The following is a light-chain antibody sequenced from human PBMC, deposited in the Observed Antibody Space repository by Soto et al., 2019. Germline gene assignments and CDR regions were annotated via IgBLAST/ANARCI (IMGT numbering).Light chain of an antibody. CDR2: EVS. CDR1: NSDVGGYKF. J-gene: IGLJ1*01. V-gene: IGLV2-14*01. CDR3: SSYTTTSTLEV. Sequence: QSALTQPASVSGSPGQSITISCTGTNSDVGGYKFVSWYQQHPDKAPKLMIYEVSNRPSGVSNRFSGSKSGNTASLTISGLQAEDEADYYCSSYTTTSTLEVFGTGTKLTVL.